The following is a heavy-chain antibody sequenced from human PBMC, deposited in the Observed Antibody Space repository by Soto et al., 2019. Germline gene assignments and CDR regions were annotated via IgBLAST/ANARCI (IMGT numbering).Heavy chain of an antibody. CDR3: ARGGSSWSAEYYQH. CDR2: ISGYNGNT. J-gene: IGHJ1*01. V-gene: IGHV1-18*01. Sequence: QVQLVQSGAEVKKPEASVKVSCKASGYTFTNYGISWVRQAPGQGPEWMGWISGYNGNTKYAQTLQGRVTMTTDTSTSTAYMELRSLRSDDTAVYYCARGGSSWSAEYYQHWGQGTLVIVSS. D-gene: IGHD6-13*01. CDR1: GYTFTNYG.